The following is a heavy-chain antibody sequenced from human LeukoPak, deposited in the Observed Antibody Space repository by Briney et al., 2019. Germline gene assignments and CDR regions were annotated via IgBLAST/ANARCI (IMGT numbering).Heavy chain of an antibody. D-gene: IGHD3-22*01. CDR1: GGSISSYY. CDR2: IYYSGST. J-gene: IGHJ4*02. V-gene: IGHV4-59*01. Sequence: PSETLSLTCTVSGGSISSYYGSWIRQPPGKGLEWIGYIYYSGSTNYNPSLKSRVTISVDTAKNQFSLKLSSVTAADTAVYYCARGLNGYYDSSGYHFDYWGQGTLVTVSS. CDR3: ARGLNGYYDSSGYHFDY.